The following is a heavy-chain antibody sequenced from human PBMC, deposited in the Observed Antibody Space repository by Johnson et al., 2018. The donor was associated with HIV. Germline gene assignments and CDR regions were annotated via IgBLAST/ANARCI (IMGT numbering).Heavy chain of an antibody. CDR3: AKDLVERSGISDDAFDI. Sequence: VQLVESGGGLVQPGGSLRLSCAASGFTFRNYAMSWVRQAPGKGLEWVSGISGSGGSTYYADSVKGRFTISRDNSKNTLFLQMDSLRAEDAAVYYCAKDLVERSGISDDAFDIWDQGTMVTVSS. V-gene: IGHV3-23*04. J-gene: IGHJ3*02. CDR2: ISGSGGST. CDR1: GFTFRNYA. D-gene: IGHD3-10*01.